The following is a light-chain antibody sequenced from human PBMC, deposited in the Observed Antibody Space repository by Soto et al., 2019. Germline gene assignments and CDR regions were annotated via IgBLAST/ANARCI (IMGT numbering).Light chain of an antibody. CDR1: QSISSN. Sequence: EIVMTQSPATLSVSPGERPTLSCRASQSISSNLAWYQQKPGQAPRLLIYGASTKATGVPARFSGSGSGTEFTLTISSLQSEDFAVYYCQHYKTWPLAFGGGTKVDIK. CDR3: QHYKTWPLA. J-gene: IGKJ4*01. V-gene: IGKV3-15*01. CDR2: GAS.